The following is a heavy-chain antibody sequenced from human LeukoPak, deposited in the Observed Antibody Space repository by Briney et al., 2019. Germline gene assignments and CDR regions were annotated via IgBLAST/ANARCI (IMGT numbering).Heavy chain of an antibody. V-gene: IGHV3-21*01. CDR2: ISSSSSYI. D-gene: IGHD2-2*01. CDR3: ARDLLTFIPAAVSDAFDI. J-gene: IGHJ3*02. Sequence: GGSLRLSCAASGFTFSSYSMNWVRQAPGKGLEWVSSISSSSSYIYYADSVKGRFTISRDNAKNSLYLQMNSLRAEDTAVYYCARDLLTFIPAAVSDAFDIWGQGTMVTVSS. CDR1: GFTFSSYS.